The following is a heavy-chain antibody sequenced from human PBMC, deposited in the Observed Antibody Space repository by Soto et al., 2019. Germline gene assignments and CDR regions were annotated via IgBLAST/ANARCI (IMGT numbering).Heavy chain of an antibody. CDR3: ARRIGNSWLAS. Sequence: PSQTLSLTCAISGDSVSSSSVTWNWIRQSPSRGLEWLGRTYYRSKWFNDYAVSVKGRISINPDTSNNQFSLQLNSVTPDDTAVYYCARRIGNSWLASWGQGTLVTGSS. CDR1: GDSVSSSSVT. J-gene: IGHJ5*01. V-gene: IGHV6-1*01. CDR2: TYYRSKWFN.